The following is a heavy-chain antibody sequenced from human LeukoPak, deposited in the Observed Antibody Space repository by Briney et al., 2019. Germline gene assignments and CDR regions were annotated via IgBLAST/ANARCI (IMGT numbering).Heavy chain of an antibody. V-gene: IGHV1-69*05. Sequence: SVTVSFKTSGGTFSNHAISWVRQAPGQGLAWMGGFIPVFGRAIYAQKFQGRVTITTDESASTAYMELSALTSDDTAVYYCARESSLWFGELHKRSYYYYGMDVWGQGTTITVSS. CDR3: ARESSLWFGELHKRSYYYYGMDV. CDR1: GGTFSNHA. D-gene: IGHD3-10*01. J-gene: IGHJ6*02. CDR2: FIPVFGRA.